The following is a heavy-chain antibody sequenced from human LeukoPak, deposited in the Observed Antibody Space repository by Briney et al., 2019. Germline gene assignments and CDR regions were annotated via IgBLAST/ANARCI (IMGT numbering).Heavy chain of an antibody. CDR1: GGTFSSYT. J-gene: IGHJ4*02. D-gene: IGHD1-14*01. CDR3: ARGGTFYRRTLLNYFDY. CDR2: IIPISGTA. V-gene: IGHV1-69*05. Sequence: GASVKVSCKASGGTFSSYTISWVRQAPGQGLEWMGGIIPISGTANYAQKFQGRVTFTTDESTSTAYMEPTSLRSEDTAVYYCARGGTFYRRTLLNYFDYWGQGSLVTVSS.